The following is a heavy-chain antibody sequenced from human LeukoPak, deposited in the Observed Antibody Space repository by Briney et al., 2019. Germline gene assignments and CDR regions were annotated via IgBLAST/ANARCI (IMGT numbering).Heavy chain of an antibody. CDR2: IIPIFGTA. Sequence: GASVKVSCKASGGTFSSYAISWVRQAPGQGLEWMGGIIPIFGTANYAQKFQGGVTITADESTSTAYMELSSLRSEDTAVYYCARASYGSGSYQSNPTPEGYWGQGTLVTVSS. V-gene: IGHV1-69*01. D-gene: IGHD3-10*01. CDR1: GGTFSSYA. CDR3: ARASYGSGSYQSNPTPEGY. J-gene: IGHJ4*02.